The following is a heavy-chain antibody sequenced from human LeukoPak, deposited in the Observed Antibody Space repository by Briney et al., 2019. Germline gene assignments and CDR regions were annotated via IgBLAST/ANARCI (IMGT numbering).Heavy chain of an antibody. Sequence: PSETLSLTCAVYGGSFSGYYWSWIRQPPGKGLEWIGEINHSGSTNYNPSLKSRVTISVDTSKNQFSLKLSSVTAADTAVYYCARGHVTGYFDYWGQGTLVTASS. D-gene: IGHD1-14*01. J-gene: IGHJ4*02. CDR2: INHSGST. CDR3: ARGHVTGYFDY. CDR1: GGSFSGYY. V-gene: IGHV4-34*01.